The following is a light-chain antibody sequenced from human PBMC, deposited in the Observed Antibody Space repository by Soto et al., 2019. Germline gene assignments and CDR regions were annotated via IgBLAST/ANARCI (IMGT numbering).Light chain of an antibody. V-gene: IGKV3-15*01. CDR2: GAS. Sequence: EIVMTQSPATLSVSPGERATLSCRASQSVSSNLAWYQQKPGQAPRLLIYGASTRATGIPARFSGSGSGTEFNLTISSLQSEDFAVYYCQQYNNWPWYTFGQGTKLEIK. J-gene: IGKJ2*01. CDR1: QSVSSN. CDR3: QQYNNWPWYT.